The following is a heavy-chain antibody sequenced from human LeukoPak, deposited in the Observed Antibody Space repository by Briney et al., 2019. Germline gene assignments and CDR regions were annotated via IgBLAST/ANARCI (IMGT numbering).Heavy chain of an antibody. V-gene: IGHV4-59*01. Sequence: TSETLSLTCTVSGGSISSYYWSWIRQPPGKGLEWLGYIYYIGNTNYNPSLKSRVTISVDTSKNHFSLKLSSVTAADTAVYYCARALLTRDYYGSGVAWRDYYYYYGMDVWGQGTTVTVSS. CDR2: IYYIGNT. CDR3: ARALLTRDYYGSGVAWRDYYYYYGMDV. CDR1: GGSISSYY. J-gene: IGHJ6*02. D-gene: IGHD3-10*01.